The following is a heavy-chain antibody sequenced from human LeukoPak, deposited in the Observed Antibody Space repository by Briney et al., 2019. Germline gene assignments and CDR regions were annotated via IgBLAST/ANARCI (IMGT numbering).Heavy chain of an antibody. D-gene: IGHD3-9*01. CDR3: ASTVTIFFQPFDY. CDR2: IIPIFGTA. J-gene: IGHJ4*02. V-gene: IGHV1-69*05. Sequence: SVKVSCKASGGTFSSYAISWVRQAPGQGLEWMGGIIPIFGTANYAQKFQGRVTMTRDTSISTAYMELSRLRSDDTAVYYCASTVTIFFQPFDYWGQGTLVTVSS. CDR1: GGTFSSYA.